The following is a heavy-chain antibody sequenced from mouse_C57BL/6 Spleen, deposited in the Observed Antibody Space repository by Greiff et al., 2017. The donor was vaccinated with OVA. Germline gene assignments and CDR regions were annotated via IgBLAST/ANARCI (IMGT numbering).Heavy chain of an antibody. CDR1: GYTFTSYW. CDR3: ARDDDGYDVPAWFAY. V-gene: IGHV1-64*01. J-gene: IGHJ3*01. Sequence: QVQLQQPGAELVKPGASVKLSCKASGYTFTSYWMHWVKQRPGQGLEWIGMIHPNSGSTNYNEKFKSKATLTVDKSSSTAYMQLSSLTSEDSAVDYCARDDDGYDVPAWFAYWGQGTLVTVSA. CDR2: IHPNSGST. D-gene: IGHD2-2*01.